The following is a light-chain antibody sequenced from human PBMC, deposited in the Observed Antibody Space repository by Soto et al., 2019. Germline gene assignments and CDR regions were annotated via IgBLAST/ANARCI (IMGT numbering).Light chain of an antibody. CDR1: QSISNY. J-gene: IGKJ1*01. CDR2: GAS. V-gene: IGKV3-15*01. Sequence: EIVMTQSPATLSVSPGERATLSCRASQSISNYLAWYQQKPGQAPRLLIFGASTRATAIPGRLSGSGSGTEFTLTISSLQSEDFAVYYCQQYNNWPRTFGQGTKVEIK. CDR3: QQYNNWPRT.